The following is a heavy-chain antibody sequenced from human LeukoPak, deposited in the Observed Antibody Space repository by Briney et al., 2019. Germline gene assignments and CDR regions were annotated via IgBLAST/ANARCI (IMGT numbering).Heavy chain of an antibody. CDR1: GGSICSYY. V-gene: IGHV4-59*01. Sequence: SETLSLTCTVSGGSICSYYWSWIRQPPGQGLEWSGYVYYSGSTNYNPSLKSRVTISVDTSKNQFSLKLSSVTAADTAVYYCARGVAAAGAFYFDSWGQGALVTVSS. D-gene: IGHD6-13*01. CDR2: VYYSGST. J-gene: IGHJ4*02. CDR3: ARGVAAAGAFYFDS.